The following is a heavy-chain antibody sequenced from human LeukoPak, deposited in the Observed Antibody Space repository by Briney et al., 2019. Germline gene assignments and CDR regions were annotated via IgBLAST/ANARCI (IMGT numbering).Heavy chain of an antibody. CDR1: GFTFSSYA. CDR3: ASTRYYYDSSGYRPAGYFQH. V-gene: IGHV3-30*03. CDR2: ISYDGSNK. J-gene: IGHJ1*01. D-gene: IGHD3-22*01. Sequence: GGSLRLSCAASGFTFSSYAMHWVRQAPGKGLEWVAVISYDGSNKYYADSVKGRFTISRDNSKNTLYLQMNSLRAEDTAVYYCASTRYYYDSSGYRPAGYFQHWGQGTLVTVSS.